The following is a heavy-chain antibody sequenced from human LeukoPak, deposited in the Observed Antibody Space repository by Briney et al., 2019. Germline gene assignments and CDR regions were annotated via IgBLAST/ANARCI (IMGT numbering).Heavy chain of an antibody. J-gene: IGHJ4*02. CDR3: ARGTYCSGGSCYSLFDY. CDR1: GGSISSYY. CDR2: IYTSGST. V-gene: IGHV4-4*07. D-gene: IGHD2-15*01. Sequence: SETLSLTCTVSGGSISSYYWSWIRQPAGKGLEWIGRIYTSGSTNYNPSLKSRVTISVDTSKNQFSLKLSSVTAADTAVYYCARGTYCSGGSCYSLFDYWGQGTLVTVSS.